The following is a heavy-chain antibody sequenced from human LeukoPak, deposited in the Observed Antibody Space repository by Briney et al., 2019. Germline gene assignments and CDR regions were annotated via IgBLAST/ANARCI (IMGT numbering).Heavy chain of an antibody. CDR1: GFTFSSYS. D-gene: IGHD3-16*01. CDR3: ARDLGYEGRGIDY. V-gene: IGHV3-21*01. J-gene: IGHJ4*02. Sequence: PGGSLRLSCAASGFTFSSYSMNWVRQAPGKGLEWVSSISSSSSYIYYADSVKGRFTISRDNAKNSLYLQMNSLRAEDTAVYYCARDLGYEGRGIDYWGQGTLVTVSS. CDR2: ISSSSSYI.